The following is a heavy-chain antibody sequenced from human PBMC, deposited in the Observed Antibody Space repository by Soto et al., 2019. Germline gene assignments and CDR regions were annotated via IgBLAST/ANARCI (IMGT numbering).Heavy chain of an antibody. CDR2: INGGNGDT. CDR3: AKAGRYCTSTSCSSRNYFDY. D-gene: IGHD2-2*01. J-gene: IGHJ4*02. CDR1: GYTFSGYA. Sequence: ASVKVSCKASGYTFSGYAIHWVRQAPGQRVEWMGWINGGNGDTKYSQKFQGRVTITRDTSASTSYMELTSLGSEDTAVYYCAKAGRYCTSTSCSSRNYFDYWGQGTLVTVSS. V-gene: IGHV1-3*01.